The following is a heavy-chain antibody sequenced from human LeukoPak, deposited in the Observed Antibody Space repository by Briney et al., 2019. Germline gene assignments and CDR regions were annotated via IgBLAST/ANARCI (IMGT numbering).Heavy chain of an antibody. CDR2: IYPGDSDT. V-gene: IGHV5-51*01. CDR3: ARHSGSGWYAEYFQH. CDR1: GSGFTSYW. J-gene: IGHJ1*01. Sequence: AGASLKISCKGSGSGFTSYWIGWVRQMPGKGLEWMGIIYPGDSDTRYSPSFQGHVTISADKSISTAYLQWSSLKASDTAMYYCARHSGSGWYAEYFQHWGQGTLVTVYS. D-gene: IGHD6-19*01.